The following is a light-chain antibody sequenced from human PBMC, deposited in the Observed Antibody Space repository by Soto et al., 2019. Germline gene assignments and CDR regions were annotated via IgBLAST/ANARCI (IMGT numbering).Light chain of an antibody. J-gene: IGKJ3*01. V-gene: IGKV3-20*01. CDR1: QSVRSSY. CDR3: QQYGNSPRFT. CDR2: GTS. Sequence: EIVLTQSPGTLSLSPGERATLACRASQSVRSSYLAWYQQKPGQAPRLLLYGTSTRATGIPDRFSGSGSGKYFTLTISRLEPEDFAVYYCQQYGNSPRFTFGPGTKVDIK.